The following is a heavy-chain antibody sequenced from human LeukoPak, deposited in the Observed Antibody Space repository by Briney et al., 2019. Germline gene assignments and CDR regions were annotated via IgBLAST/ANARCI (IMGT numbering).Heavy chain of an antibody. CDR3: AQSIAAAVPNFDY. CDR2: ISGSGGST. J-gene: IGHJ4*02. V-gene: IGHV3-23*01. CDR1: GFTFSSYA. D-gene: IGHD6-13*01. Sequence: PGGSLRLSCAASGFTFSSYAMSWVRQAPGKGLEWVSAISGSGGSTYYADSVKGRFTISRHNSKNTLYLQMNSLRAEDTAVYYCAQSIAAAVPNFDYWGQGTLVTVSS.